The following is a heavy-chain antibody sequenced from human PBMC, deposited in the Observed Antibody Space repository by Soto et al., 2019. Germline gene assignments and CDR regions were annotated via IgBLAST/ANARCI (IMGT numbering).Heavy chain of an antibody. CDR2: ISSSGYTM. CDR1: GFTFSDYY. J-gene: IGHJ4*02. V-gene: IGHV3-11*01. CDR3: ARMYSSSWYYFDH. Sequence: QVQLVESGGDLVKPGGSLSLSCAASGFTFSDYYMSWIRQAPGKGLEWVSYISSSGYTMYYADSVKGRFTISRDNAKTSLYLLMNGLRAEDTAVYYCARMYSSSWYYFDHWGQGALVTVSS. D-gene: IGHD6-13*01.